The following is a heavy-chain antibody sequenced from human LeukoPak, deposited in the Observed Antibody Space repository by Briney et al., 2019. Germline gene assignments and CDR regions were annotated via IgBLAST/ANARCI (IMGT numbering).Heavy chain of an antibody. V-gene: IGHV4-39*07. CDR3: ARGLASGYPPIPFDY. Sequence: PSETLSLTCTVSGGSISSSSYYWGWIRQPPGKGLGWIGNIYYSGSTYYNSSLKSRVTISVDTSKNQFSLSLDSVTAADTAVYYCARGLASGYPPIPFDYWGQGTLVTVSS. D-gene: IGHD3-3*01. CDR2: IYYSGST. CDR1: GGSISSSSYY. J-gene: IGHJ4*02.